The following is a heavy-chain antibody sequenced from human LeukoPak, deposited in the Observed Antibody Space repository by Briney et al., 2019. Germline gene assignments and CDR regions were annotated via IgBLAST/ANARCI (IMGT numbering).Heavy chain of an antibody. CDR1: GGTFSSYA. J-gene: IGHJ6*02. D-gene: IGHD2-8*01. CDR2: IIPIFGTA. CDR3: ARDRGIVLMVYAIVPYYYYGMDV. V-gene: IGHV1-69*13. Sequence: GASVNVSFKASGGTFSSYAISWVRQAPGQGLEWMGGIIPIFGTANYAQKFQGRVTITADESTSTAYMELSSLRSEDTAVYYCARDRGIVLMVYAIVPYYYYGMDVWGQGTTVTVSS.